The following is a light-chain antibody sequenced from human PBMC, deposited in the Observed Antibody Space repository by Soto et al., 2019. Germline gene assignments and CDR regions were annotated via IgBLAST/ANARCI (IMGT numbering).Light chain of an antibody. Sequence: IVLTQSPGTLSLSPWERATLSCRASQSVSSSHLAWYQQKAGQAPRLLIYGASRRATGIPDRFSGSGSGTDFTLTISRLEPEDFAVYYCQQYGSSPRTFGQGTKVDIK. J-gene: IGKJ1*01. V-gene: IGKV3-20*01. CDR1: QSVSSSH. CDR2: GAS. CDR3: QQYGSSPRT.